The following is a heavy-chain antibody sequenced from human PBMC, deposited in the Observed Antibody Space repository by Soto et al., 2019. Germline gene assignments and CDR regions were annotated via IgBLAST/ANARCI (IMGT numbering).Heavy chain of an antibody. CDR1: GYTFTSYG. CDR2: ISAYNGNT. V-gene: IGHV1-18*04. J-gene: IGHJ6*02. Sequence: QVQLVQSGAEVKKPGASVKVSCKASGYTFTSYGISWVRQAPGQGLEWMGWISAYNGNTNYAQKLQGRVTMTTDTSASTAYMELRSLRSDDTAVYYCARGDRIAAAGTFYYYGMDVWGQGTTVTVSS. D-gene: IGHD6-13*01. CDR3: ARGDRIAAAGTFYYYGMDV.